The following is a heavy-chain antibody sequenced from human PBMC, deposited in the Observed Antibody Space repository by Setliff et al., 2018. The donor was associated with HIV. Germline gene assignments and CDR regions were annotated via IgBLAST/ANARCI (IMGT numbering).Heavy chain of an antibody. CDR1: GGSLSSYY. CDR3: ARSGSYVGPIQH. D-gene: IGHD3-10*02. CDR2: IYGSGST. Sequence: SETLSLTCTVSGGSLSSYYWSWIRQPAGKGLEWIGRIYGSGSTNYNPSLKSRLTMSVDTSKNQFSLKLTSVTAADTAVYYCARSGSYVGPIQHWGQGTLVTVSS. J-gene: IGHJ1*01. V-gene: IGHV4-4*07.